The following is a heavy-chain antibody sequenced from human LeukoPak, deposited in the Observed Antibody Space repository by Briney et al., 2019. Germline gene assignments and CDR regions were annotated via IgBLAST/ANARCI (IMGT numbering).Heavy chain of an antibody. CDR2: IIPIFGTA. CDR1: GGTFSSYA. J-gene: IGHJ6*02. V-gene: IGHV1-69*13. CDR3: ASRRITIFGVVIMEDYYYYYGMDV. D-gene: IGHD3-3*01. Sequence: SVKVSCKASGGTFSSYAVSWVRQAPGQGLEWMGGIIPIFGTANYAQKFQGRVTITADESTSTAYMELSSLRSEDTAVYYCASRRITIFGVVIMEDYYYYYGMDVWGQGTTVTVSS.